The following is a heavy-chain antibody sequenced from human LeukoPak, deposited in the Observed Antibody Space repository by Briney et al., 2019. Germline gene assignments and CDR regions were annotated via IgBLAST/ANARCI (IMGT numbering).Heavy chain of an antibody. Sequence: GGSLRLSCAASGFTFSSYGMSWVRQAPGKGLEWVSAISGSGGSTYYADSVKGRFTISRDNSKNTLYLQMNSLRAEDTAVYYCAKSQGRERPTFFPQGQRTKGYFDYWGQGTLVTVSS. V-gene: IGHV3-23*01. J-gene: IGHJ4*02. CDR3: AKSQGRERPTFFPQGQRTKGYFDY. D-gene: IGHD2/OR15-2a*01. CDR2: ISGSGGST. CDR1: GFTFSSYG.